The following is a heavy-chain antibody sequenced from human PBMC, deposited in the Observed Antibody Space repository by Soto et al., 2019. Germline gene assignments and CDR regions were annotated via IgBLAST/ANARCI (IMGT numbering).Heavy chain of an antibody. CDR2: IYYSGST. V-gene: IGHV4-59*08. Sequence: SETLSLTCTVSGGSISSYYWSWIRQPPGKGLEWIGYIYYSGSTNYNPSLKSRVTISVDTSKNQFSLKLSSVTAADTAVYYCAGTHQYCSSTSCQNWFDPWGQGTLVTVSS. D-gene: IGHD2-2*01. CDR3: AGTHQYCSSTSCQNWFDP. CDR1: GGSISSYY. J-gene: IGHJ5*02.